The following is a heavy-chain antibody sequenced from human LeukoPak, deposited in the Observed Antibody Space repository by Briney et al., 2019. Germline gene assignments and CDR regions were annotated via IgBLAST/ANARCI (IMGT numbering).Heavy chain of an antibody. CDR2: IYPGDSDT. V-gene: IGHV5-51*01. Sequence: GESLKISCKGSGXSFTTYWIGWVRQMPGKGLEWMGIIYPGDSDTRYSPSFQGQVTISADKSINTAYLQWNSLKASDTAMYYCARQEGFDYWGQGTLVTVSS. J-gene: IGHJ4*02. CDR1: GXSFTTYW. CDR3: ARQEGFDY.